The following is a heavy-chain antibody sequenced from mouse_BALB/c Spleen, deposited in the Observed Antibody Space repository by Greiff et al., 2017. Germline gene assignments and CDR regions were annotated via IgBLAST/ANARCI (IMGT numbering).Heavy chain of an antibody. Sequence: VQLKESGAELVKPGASVKLSCTASGFNIKDTYMHWVKQRPEQGLEWIGRIDPANGNTKYDPKFQGKATITADTSSNTAYLQLSSLTSEDTAVYYCADGFDYWGQGTTLTVSS. CDR1: GFNIKDTY. D-gene: IGHD2-3*01. CDR3: ADGFDY. J-gene: IGHJ2*01. CDR2: IDPANGNT. V-gene: IGHV14-3*02.